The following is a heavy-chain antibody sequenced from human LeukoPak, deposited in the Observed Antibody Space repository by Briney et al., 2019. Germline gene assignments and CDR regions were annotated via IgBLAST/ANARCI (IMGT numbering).Heavy chain of an antibody. J-gene: IGHJ5*02. CDR2: ISYDGSNK. Sequence: PGGSLRLSCAASGFTFSRYGMHWVRQAPGKGLEWLAFISYDGSNKSYADSVKGRFIISRDNSKNTLYLQMNSLRAEDTAVYYCAKNGIVVVVPTNWFDPWGQGTLVTVSS. CDR3: AKNGIVVVVPTNWFDP. CDR1: GFTFSRYG. D-gene: IGHD2-15*01. V-gene: IGHV3-30*18.